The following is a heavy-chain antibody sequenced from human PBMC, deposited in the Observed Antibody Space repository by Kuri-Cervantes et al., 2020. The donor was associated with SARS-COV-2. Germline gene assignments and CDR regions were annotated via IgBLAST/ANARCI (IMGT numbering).Heavy chain of an antibody. V-gene: IGHV3-53*01. Sequence: GGSLRLSWAAAGFTFSSYWMSWVRQAPGKGLEWVSVIYSGGSTYYADSVKGRFTISRDNSKTTLYLQMNSLRAEDTAVYYCARRITMVRVAWVYFDYWGQGTLVTVSS. D-gene: IGHD3-10*01. J-gene: IGHJ4*02. CDR2: IYSGGST. CDR3: ARRITMVRVAWVYFDY. CDR1: GFTFSSYW.